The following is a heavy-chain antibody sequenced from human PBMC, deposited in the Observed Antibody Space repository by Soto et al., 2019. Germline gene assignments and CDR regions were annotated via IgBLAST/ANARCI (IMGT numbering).Heavy chain of an antibody. CDR3: ARAEACNFIYWFDP. J-gene: IGHJ5*02. CDR2: VNPHSGNT. CDR1: GYTFITYD. D-gene: IGHD4-4*01. Sequence: ASVEVSCKASGYTFITYDINWVRQAPGQGLEWMGWVNPHSGNTEFAQKFQGRLTMTTNTSINSAYMELSNLRSEDTAMYYCARAEACNFIYWFDPWGPGTLVTF. V-gene: IGHV1-8*01.